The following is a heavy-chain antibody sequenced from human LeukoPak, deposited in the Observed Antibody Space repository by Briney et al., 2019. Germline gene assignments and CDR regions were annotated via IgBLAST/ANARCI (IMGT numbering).Heavy chain of an antibody. J-gene: IGHJ4*02. CDR2: ICTSGSP. V-gene: IGHV4-4*07. CDR3: ASEPSAVVVPAAVDY. Sequence: PSENLSFNCTVSGGCISGVYWRWIPQGAGMGLVWMGSICTSGSPNYNPSSKRLVTMSVDTTNNQVSLKLSSVTAADTAGYYCASEPSAVVVPAAVDYWGQGTLVTVSS. CDR1: GGCISGVY. D-gene: IGHD2-2*01.